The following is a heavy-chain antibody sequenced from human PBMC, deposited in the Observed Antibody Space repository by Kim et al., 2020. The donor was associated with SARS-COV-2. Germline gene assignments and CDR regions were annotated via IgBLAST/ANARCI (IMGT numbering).Heavy chain of an antibody. CDR3: ARDSKDSSRFGLGYLDY. CDR1: GFTFSRSG. CDR2: IPYDGSNK. V-gene: IGHV3-33*05. D-gene: IGHD6-13*01. Sequence: GGSLRLSCAASGFTFSRSGMHWVRQAPGKGLEWVAIIPYDGSNKYYADSVKGRFTISRDNSKNTLYLEMNSLRAEDTAVYYCARDSKDSSRFGLGYLDYWGQGTLVMVSS. J-gene: IGHJ4*02.